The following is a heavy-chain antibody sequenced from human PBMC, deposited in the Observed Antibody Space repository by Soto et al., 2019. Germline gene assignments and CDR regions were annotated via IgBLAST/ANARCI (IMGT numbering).Heavy chain of an antibody. J-gene: IGHJ5*02. Sequence: PGGSLRLSCEASGFIFSDHAMSWVRQAPGKGLEWVSAISGNGIATYYADSVKGRFTISRDNSKNTLYLQMNRLRADDTAVYYCARDAISMVRDTNNWFDPWGQGTLVTVSS. V-gene: IGHV3-23*01. D-gene: IGHD3-10*01. CDR1: GFIFSDHA. CDR2: ISGNGIAT. CDR3: ARDAISMVRDTNNWFDP.